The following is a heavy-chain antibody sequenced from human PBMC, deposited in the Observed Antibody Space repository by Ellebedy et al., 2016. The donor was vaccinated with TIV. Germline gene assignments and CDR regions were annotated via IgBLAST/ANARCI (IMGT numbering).Heavy chain of an antibody. CDR3: ARVPARTGDPPDY. CDR2: IYYSGST. CDR1: GGSISSSSYY. J-gene: IGHJ4*02. D-gene: IGHD7-27*01. Sequence: SETLSLXCTVSGGSISSSSYYWGWIRQPPGKGLEWIGSIYYSGSTYYNPSLKSRVTISVDTSKNQFSLKLSSVTAADTAVYYCARVPARTGDPPDYWGQGTLVTVSS. V-gene: IGHV4-39*07.